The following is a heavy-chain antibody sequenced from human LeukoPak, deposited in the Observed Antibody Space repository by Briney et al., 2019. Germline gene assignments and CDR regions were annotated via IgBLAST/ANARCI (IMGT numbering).Heavy chain of an antibody. Sequence: SGPALVKPTQTLTLTCTFSGFSLTTGGMRVSWIRQPPGQALEWLARIDWDDDKFYSTSLKTRLTISKDTSNNEVVLTMTNMDPVDTATYYCARTYSTYWFDPWGQGTLVTVSS. CDR2: IDWDDDK. D-gene: IGHD4-11*01. CDR1: GFSLTTGGMR. CDR3: ARTYSTYWFDP. V-gene: IGHV2-70*04. J-gene: IGHJ5*02.